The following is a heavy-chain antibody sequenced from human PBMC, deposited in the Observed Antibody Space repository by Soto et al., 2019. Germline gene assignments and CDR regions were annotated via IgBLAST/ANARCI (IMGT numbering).Heavy chain of an antibody. CDR1: SGSVSSASYF. D-gene: IGHD3-3*01. CDR3: ARGLVFGVAIPLFDP. CDR2: IYYSGTT. V-gene: IGHV4-61*01. Sequence: SETLSLTCTVSSGSVSSASYFWTWIRQPPGKGLEWIGSIYYSGTTYYNPSLKSPVTISVDTSKNQFSLKMTSLTAADTAVYYCARGLVFGVAIPLFDPWGQGTLVTVYS. J-gene: IGHJ5*02.